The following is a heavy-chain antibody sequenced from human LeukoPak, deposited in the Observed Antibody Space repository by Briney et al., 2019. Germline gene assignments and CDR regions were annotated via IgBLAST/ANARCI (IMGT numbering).Heavy chain of an antibody. V-gene: IGHV3-30*03. CDR2: ISYDGSNK. Sequence: GGSLRLSCAASGFTFSSYGMHWVRQAPGKGLEWVAVISYDGSNKYYADSVRGRFTVSKDNSKNTLYLQMNSLRAEDTAVYYCASTPGYSSGWFHMDVWGKGTTVTISS. J-gene: IGHJ6*03. CDR3: ASTPGYSSGWFHMDV. CDR1: GFTFSSYG. D-gene: IGHD6-19*01.